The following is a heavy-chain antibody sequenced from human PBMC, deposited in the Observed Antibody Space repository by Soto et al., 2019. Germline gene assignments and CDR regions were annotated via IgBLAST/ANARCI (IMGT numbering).Heavy chain of an antibody. CDR1: GGTFSSYA. V-gene: IGHV1-69*06. Sequence: SVKVSCKASGGTFSSYAISWVRQAPGQGLEWMGGIIPIFGTANYAQKFQGRVTITADKSTSTAYMELSSLRSEDTAVYYCARDSAVTIFGVAPNTGTYYYGMDVWGQGTTVTVSS. D-gene: IGHD3-3*01. J-gene: IGHJ6*02. CDR2: IIPIFGTA. CDR3: ARDSAVTIFGVAPNTGTYYYGMDV.